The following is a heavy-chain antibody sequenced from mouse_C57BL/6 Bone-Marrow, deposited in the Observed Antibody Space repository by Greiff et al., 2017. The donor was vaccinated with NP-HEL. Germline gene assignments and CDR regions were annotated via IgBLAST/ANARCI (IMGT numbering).Heavy chain of an antibody. Sequence: EVKVVESGGGLVQPGGSLKLSCAASGFTFSDYYMYWVRQTPEKRLEWVAYISNGGGSTYYPDTVKGRFTISRDNAKNTLYLQMSRLKSEDTAMYYCARRDDGYYAYFDVWGTGTTVTVSS. D-gene: IGHD2-3*01. J-gene: IGHJ1*03. CDR1: GFTFSDYY. CDR2: ISNGGGST. CDR3: ARRDDGYYAYFDV. V-gene: IGHV5-12*01.